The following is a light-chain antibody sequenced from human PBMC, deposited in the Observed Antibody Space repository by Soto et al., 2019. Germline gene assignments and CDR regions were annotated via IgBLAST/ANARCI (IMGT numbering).Light chain of an antibody. CDR2: SAS. CDR3: QQSDTLPIT. Sequence: EIEMTQSTSSVSAFVGDRVTITCRAGQGINTWLAWYQQKPGKAPKLLMYSASIIHTGVSSRFTGGGSGTEFTLTINSLQPEDFATYYCQQSDTLPITFGGGTMVDIK. J-gene: IGKJ4*01. CDR1: QGINTW. V-gene: IGKV1-12*01.